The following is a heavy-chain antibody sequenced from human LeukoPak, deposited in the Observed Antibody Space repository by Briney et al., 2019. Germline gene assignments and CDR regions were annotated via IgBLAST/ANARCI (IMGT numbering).Heavy chain of an antibody. CDR1: GYSISIGYY. V-gene: IGHV4-38-2*02. CDR2: IYHSGST. Sequence: SETLSLTCTVSGYSISIGYYLGWIRQPPGEGLEWIGSIYHSGSTYYNPSLKSRVPILVDTYKTPSSTKLSSVTAADTAVYYCARGPGYSSSTSCYTWFDPWGQGTLVTVSS. CDR3: ARGPGYSSSTSCYTWFDP. J-gene: IGHJ5*02. D-gene: IGHD2-2*02.